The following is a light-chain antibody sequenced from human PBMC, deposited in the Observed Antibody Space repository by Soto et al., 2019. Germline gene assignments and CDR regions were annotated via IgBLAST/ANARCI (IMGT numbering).Light chain of an antibody. CDR2: AAS. V-gene: IGKV1-8*01. J-gene: IGKJ5*01. CDR3: QQYYTYPPIT. CDR1: QDISNF. Sequence: AIRMTQSPSSLSASTGDRVTITCRASQDISNFLAWYQQKPGKAPKLLIYAASTLQSGVPSRFSGSGSGTDFTLTISRLQSEDFATYYCQQYYTYPPITFGQGTRLEIK.